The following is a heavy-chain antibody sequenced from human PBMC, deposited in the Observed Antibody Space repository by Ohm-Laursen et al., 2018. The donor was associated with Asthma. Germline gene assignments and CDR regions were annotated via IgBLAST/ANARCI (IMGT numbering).Heavy chain of an antibody. CDR1: GFSFSTYG. V-gene: IGHV3-30*03. J-gene: IGHJ4*02. Sequence: SLRLSCAASGFSFSTYGMHWVRQAPGKGLEWVAAMLHEGSNKYYGDSVKGRFTISRDNSKNTLYLQMNSLRPDDTAVYYCARDVMEWYLPAFDFWGQGTLVTVSS. CDR2: MLHEGSNK. CDR3: ARDVMEWYLPAFDF. D-gene: IGHD3-3*01.